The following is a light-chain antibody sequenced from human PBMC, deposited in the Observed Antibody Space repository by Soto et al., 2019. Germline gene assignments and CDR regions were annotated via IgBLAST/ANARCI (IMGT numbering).Light chain of an antibody. CDR3: CSYAGSSTL. CDR2: GNS. V-gene: IGLV1-40*01. J-gene: IGLJ1*01. Sequence: QSALTQPPSVSGAPGQRVTISCTGSSSNIGAGYDVHWYQQLPGTAPKLLIYGNSNRPSGVPDRFSGSKSGNSASLTISGLQAEDEADYYCCSYAGSSTLFGTGTKVTVL. CDR1: SSNIGAGYD.